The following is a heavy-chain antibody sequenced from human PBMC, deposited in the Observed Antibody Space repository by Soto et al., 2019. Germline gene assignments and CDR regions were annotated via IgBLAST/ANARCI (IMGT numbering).Heavy chain of an antibody. CDR3: ARVYCSGGSCYGIDY. CDR1: GYTFTSYY. V-gene: IGHV1-46*01. J-gene: IGHJ4*02. CDR2: INPTSST. Sequence: QVQLVQSGAEVKKPGASVKVSCKASGYTFTSYYMHWVRQAPGQGLEWMGIINPTSSTRYAQKVQSRVTMTRDTSTSTVYMELSSLRSEDTAVYYCARVYCSGGSCYGIDYWGRGTLVTVSS. D-gene: IGHD2-15*01.